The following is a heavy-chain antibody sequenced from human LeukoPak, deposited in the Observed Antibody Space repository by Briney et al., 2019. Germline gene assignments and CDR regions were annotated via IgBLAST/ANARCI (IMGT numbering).Heavy chain of an antibody. J-gene: IGHJ4*02. Sequence: GGSLRLSCAASRFTFSSYAMSWVRQAPGKGLEWVAVISYDGSNKYYADSVKGRFTISRDNSKNTLYLQMNSLRAEDTAVYYCARWAIFRIGGQGTLVTVSS. V-gene: IGHV3-30-3*01. D-gene: IGHD3-9*01. CDR1: RFTFSSYA. CDR2: ISYDGSNK. CDR3: ARWAIFRI.